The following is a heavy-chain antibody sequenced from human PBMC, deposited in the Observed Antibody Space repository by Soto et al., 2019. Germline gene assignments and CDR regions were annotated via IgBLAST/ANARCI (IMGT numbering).Heavy chain of an antibody. CDR2: ISYDGSNK. D-gene: IGHD3-22*01. Sequence: VQLVESGGGLVKPGGSLRLSCAASGFTFSSYGMHWVRQAPGKGLEWVAVISYDGSNKYYADSVKGRFTISRDNSKNTLYLQMNSLRAEDTAVYYCAKGRTYYYDSSGYSGYFQHWGQGTLVTVSS. CDR3: AKGRTYYYDSSGYSGYFQH. J-gene: IGHJ1*01. CDR1: GFTFSSYG. V-gene: IGHV3-30*18.